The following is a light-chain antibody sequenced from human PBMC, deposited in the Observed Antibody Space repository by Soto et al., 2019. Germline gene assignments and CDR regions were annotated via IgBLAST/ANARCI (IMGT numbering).Light chain of an antibody. V-gene: IGLV3-21*02. CDR1: NIGSKS. J-gene: IGLJ1*01. CDR2: DDS. CDR3: QLWDGSSDHYV. Sequence: SYALTQPPSVSVAPGQTARITCGGNNIGSKSVHWYQQKPGQAPVLVVYDDSDRPSGIPERFSGSNSGNTATLTINGVEAGDEADYYCQLWDGSSDHYVFGTGTKVTVL.